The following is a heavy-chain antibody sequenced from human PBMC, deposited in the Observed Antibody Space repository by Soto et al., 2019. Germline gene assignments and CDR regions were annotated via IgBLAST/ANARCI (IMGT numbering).Heavy chain of an antibody. Sequence: SETLSLTCTVSGSSVSSGSYYWSWIRQPPGKGLEWIGYIYYSGSTKYNPSLTSRVTISVDTSKNQFSLKLSSLTASDSAVYYCARDSPNWFDPWRQETLVTSSS. CDR3: ARDSPNWFDP. J-gene: IGHJ5*02. CDR2: IYYSGST. V-gene: IGHV4-61*01. CDR1: GSSVSSGSYY.